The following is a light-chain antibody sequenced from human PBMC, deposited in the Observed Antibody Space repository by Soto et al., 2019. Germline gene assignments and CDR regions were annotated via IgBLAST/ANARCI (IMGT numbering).Light chain of an antibody. V-gene: IGKV3-11*01. J-gene: IGKJ2*01. Sequence: EIVLTQSPATLSLSPGERATLSGRASQSVSSYLAWYQQKPGQAPRLLIYDASNRATGIPARFSGSGSGTDFTLTISSLEPEDCAVYYCQQRSNWPPMYTFGQGTKLEIK. CDR3: QQRSNWPPMYT. CDR2: DAS. CDR1: QSVSSY.